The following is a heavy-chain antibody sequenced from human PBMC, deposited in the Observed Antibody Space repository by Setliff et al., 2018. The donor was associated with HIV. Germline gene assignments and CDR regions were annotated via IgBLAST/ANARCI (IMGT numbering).Heavy chain of an antibody. J-gene: IGHJ4*02. Sequence: SGPTLVNPTQTLTLTRTFSGFSLNTPGVGVGWIRQPPGKALEWLALIYWDDDKRYNSSLRTRLTITEDTSKNQVVLIMTNMDPLDTATYFCAHKGPDALREDFDYWGQGTLVTVS. CDR1: GFSLNTPGVG. CDR2: IYWDDDK. D-gene: IGHD2-8*01. V-gene: IGHV2-5*02. CDR3: AHKGPDALREDFDY.